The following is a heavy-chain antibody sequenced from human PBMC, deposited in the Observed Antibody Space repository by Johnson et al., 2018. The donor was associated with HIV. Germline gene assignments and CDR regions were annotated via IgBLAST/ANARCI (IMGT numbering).Heavy chain of an antibody. V-gene: IGHV3-30*02. D-gene: IGHD3-22*01. J-gene: IGHJ3*02. CDR2: IRYDGSNK. CDR3: AKGVDYYDSSPADAFDI. Sequence: VQLVESGGGVVQPGGSLRLSCAASGFTFCSYGMHWVRQAPGKGLEWVAFIRYDGSNKYYADSVKGRFTISRDNSKNTLYLQMNSLRAEDTAVYYCAKGVDYYDSSPADAFDIWGQGTMVTVSS. CDR1: GFTFCSYG.